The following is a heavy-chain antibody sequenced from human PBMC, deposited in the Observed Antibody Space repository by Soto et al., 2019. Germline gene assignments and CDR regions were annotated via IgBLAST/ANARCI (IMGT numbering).Heavy chain of an antibody. Sequence: EEQLVESGGGLVQPGRSERLSCAASGFTFDDYAMHWVRQAPGKGLEWVSRISWDSGSIGYADSVKGRFTISRDNAKNSLYLQMNSLRPEDTALYYCAKDKGQWLAPYYYGMDVWGQGTAVTVSS. D-gene: IGHD6-19*01. V-gene: IGHV3-9*01. CDR3: AKDKGQWLAPYYYGMDV. J-gene: IGHJ6*02. CDR2: ISWDSGSI. CDR1: GFTFDDYA.